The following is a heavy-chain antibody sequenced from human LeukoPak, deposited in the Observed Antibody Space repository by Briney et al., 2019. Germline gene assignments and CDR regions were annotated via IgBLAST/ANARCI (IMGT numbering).Heavy chain of an antibody. CDR2: ISGSGGST. J-gene: IGHJ4*02. CDR3: AKDLGLLWFGELSPGDY. D-gene: IGHD3-10*01. Sequence: PGGSLRLSCAASGFTFSSYAMSWVRQAPGKGLEWVSAISGSGGSTYYADSVKGRFTISRDNSMNTLYLQMNSLRAEDTAVYYCAKDLGLLWFGELSPGDYWGQGTLVTVSS. CDR1: GFTFSSYA. V-gene: IGHV3-23*01.